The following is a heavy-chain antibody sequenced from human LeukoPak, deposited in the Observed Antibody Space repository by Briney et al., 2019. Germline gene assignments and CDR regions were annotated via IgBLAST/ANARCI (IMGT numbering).Heavy chain of an antibody. J-gene: IGHJ3*02. CDR3: ARLNREAFDI. Sequence: KASETLSLTCTVSGGSISSYYWSWIRQPPGKGLEWIAYIYSSGSTNYNPSLKSRVTISVDTSKNQFSLKLSSVTAADTAVYYCARLNREAFDIWGQGTMVTVSS. D-gene: IGHD1-14*01. CDR1: GGSISSYY. V-gene: IGHV4-59*08. CDR2: IYSSGST.